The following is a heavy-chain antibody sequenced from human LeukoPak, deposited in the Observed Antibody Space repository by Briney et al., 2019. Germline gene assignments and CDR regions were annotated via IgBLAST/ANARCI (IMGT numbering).Heavy chain of an antibody. CDR1: GYSISSGYY. CDR2: IYHSGNT. J-gene: IGHJ4*02. D-gene: IGHD4/OR15-4a*01. V-gene: IGHV4-38-2*02. CDR3: AILGVANSVNFDC. Sequence: SETLSLTCTVSGYSISSGYYWGWIRQPPGKGLVWIGSIYHSGNTYYNPSLKSPVTISVDTSKNQFSLKLTSVTAADTAVYFCAILGVANSVNFDCWGQGALVTVSS.